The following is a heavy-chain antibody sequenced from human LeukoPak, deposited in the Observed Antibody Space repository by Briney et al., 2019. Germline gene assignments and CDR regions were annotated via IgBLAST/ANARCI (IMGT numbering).Heavy chain of an antibody. J-gene: IGHJ6*02. CDR3: ARDPAYNYGMDV. CDR1: GDSVSSHSSA. V-gene: IGHV6-1*01. CDR2: TYYRSKWYH. Sequence: SQTLSLTCAISGDSVSSHSSAWNWIRQSPSRGLEWLGRTYYRSKWYHDYAVSVRSRMSINPDTSKNRFSLQLSSVTPEDTAVYYCARDPAYNYGMDVWGQGTTVTVSS. D-gene: IGHD2-2*01.